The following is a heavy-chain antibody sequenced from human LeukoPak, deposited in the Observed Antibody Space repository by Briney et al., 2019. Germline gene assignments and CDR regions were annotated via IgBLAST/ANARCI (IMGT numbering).Heavy chain of an antibody. Sequence: GRSLRLSCAASGFTFNNYVMHWVRQVPGQGLVWVSRINVDETTTVSADSVKGRFTISRDNAKNTVYLQMNNLRAEDTAVYYCVRSRQGYSYGLNWGQGTLVTVSS. D-gene: IGHD5-18*01. CDR2: INVDETTT. J-gene: IGHJ4*02. CDR3: VRSRQGYSYGLN. V-gene: IGHV3-74*01. CDR1: GFTFNNYV.